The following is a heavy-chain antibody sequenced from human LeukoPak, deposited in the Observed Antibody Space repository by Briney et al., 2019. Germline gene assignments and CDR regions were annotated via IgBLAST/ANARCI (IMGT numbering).Heavy chain of an antibody. CDR1: GFTFSSYA. V-gene: IGHV3-23*01. D-gene: IGHD4-23*01. J-gene: IGHJ4*02. CDR3: AKSVGCGGNSVLVY. Sequence: GGSLRLSCAASGFTFSSYAMSWVRQAPGKGLEWVSGISGSGGNTYYADSVKGRFTISRDNSKNTLYLQMNSLRAEDTAVYYCAKSVGCGGNSVLVYWGQGTLVTVSS. CDR2: ISGSGGNT.